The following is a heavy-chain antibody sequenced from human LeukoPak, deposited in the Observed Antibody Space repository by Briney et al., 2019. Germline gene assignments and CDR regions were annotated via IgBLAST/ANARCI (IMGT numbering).Heavy chain of an antibody. D-gene: IGHD5-24*01. J-gene: IGHJ4*02. CDR2: ISGSSSTI. CDR3: VRDTFDGYNFFDY. CDR1: GFTFNSNS. V-gene: IGHV3-48*01. Sequence: GGSLRLSCAASGFTFNSNSMNWVRQAPGKGLEWISYISGSSSTIYYADSVRGRFTISRDNAKNSLFLQMNSLRTEDTAVYYCVRDTFDGYNFFDYWGPGTLVTVSS.